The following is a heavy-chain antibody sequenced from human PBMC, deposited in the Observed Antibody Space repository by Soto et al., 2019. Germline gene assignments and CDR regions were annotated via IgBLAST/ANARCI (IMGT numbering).Heavy chain of an antibody. CDR3: ARQGNRGTVAADNGFIF. CDR1: GFTFSDFA. V-gene: IGHV3-23*01. Sequence: PGGSLRLSGAASGFTFSDFAFSWVRQAPWKGLEWVSVISPLGDYIYYADSVRGRFTFSRDNSRNTLYLHMNGLRVDDAALYYCARQGNRGTVAADNGFIFWGQGTLVTLSS. J-gene: IGHJ1*01. D-gene: IGHD1-20*01. CDR2: ISPLGDYI.